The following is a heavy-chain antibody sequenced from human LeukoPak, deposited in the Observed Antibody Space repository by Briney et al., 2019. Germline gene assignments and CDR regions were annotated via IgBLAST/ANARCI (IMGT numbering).Heavy chain of an antibody. V-gene: IGHV1-8*01. J-gene: IGHJ5*02. CDR3: ARARGLGRGYSDGRWFDP. Sequence: ASVKVSCKASGYTFTSYDFNWVRQATGQGLEWMGWMNPNSGNTGYAQKFQGRVTITRNTSISTAYMQLSRLRSEDTAVYYCARARGLGRGYSDGRWFDPWGEGGQVAVS. CDR2: MNPNSGNT. CDR1: GYTFTSYD. D-gene: IGHD5-18*01.